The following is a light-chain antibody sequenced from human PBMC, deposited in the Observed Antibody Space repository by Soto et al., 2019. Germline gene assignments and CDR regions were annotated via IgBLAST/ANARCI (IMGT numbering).Light chain of an antibody. CDR2: DAS. CDR1: QSISNR. V-gene: IGKV1-5*01. CDR3: QHYGGMWT. Sequence: DIQMTQSPSTLSASVGDRVTITCRASQSISNRLAWYQQKPGKAPKVLIYDASSLESGVPSRFSGSGSGTEFILTIRSLQPDDFATYFCQHYGGMWTFGQGTKVEIK. J-gene: IGKJ1*01.